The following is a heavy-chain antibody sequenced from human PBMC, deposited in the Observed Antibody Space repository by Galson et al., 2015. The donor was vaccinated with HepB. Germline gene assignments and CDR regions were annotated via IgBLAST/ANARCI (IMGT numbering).Heavy chain of an antibody. V-gene: IGHV1-3*01. J-gene: IGHJ5*02. CDR3: ARGRITIFGVVIFDP. Sequence: SVKVSCKASGYTFTSYAMHWVRQAPGQRLEWMGWINAGNGNTKYSQKFQGRVTITRDTSASTAYMELSSLRSEDTAVYYCARGRITIFGVVIFDPWGQGTLVTVSS. CDR1: GYTFTSYA. CDR2: INAGNGNT. D-gene: IGHD3-3*01.